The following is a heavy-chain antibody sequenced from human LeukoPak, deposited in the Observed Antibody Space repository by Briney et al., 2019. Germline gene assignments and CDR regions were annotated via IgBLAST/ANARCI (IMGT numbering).Heavy chain of an antibody. V-gene: IGHV1-2*02. D-gene: IGHD6-13*01. CDR1: GYSFTGYY. CDR3: ASGLNSRSSSC. Sequence: ASVKVSCKASGYSFTGYYIHWVRQAPGERLEWMGRISPNSGDTNYAQKFQGRVTMTTDTTISTAYMEWSRLRSDDTAVYYCASGLNSRSSSCWGQGTRVTVSS. J-gene: IGHJ4*02. CDR2: ISPNSGDT.